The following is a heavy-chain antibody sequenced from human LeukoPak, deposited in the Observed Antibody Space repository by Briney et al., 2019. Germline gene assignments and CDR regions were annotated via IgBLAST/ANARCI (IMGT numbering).Heavy chain of an antibody. CDR2: IYYSGSA. V-gene: IGHV4-39*01. CDR3: ARHWVVTPNY. D-gene: IGHD4-23*01. Sequence: SETLSLTCIVSGGSISNSSYYWGWIRQPPGKGLEWIGSIYYSGSAYYNPSLKSRVTISVDTSKNQFSLKLTSVTAADTAVYYCARHWVVTPNYWGQGTLVIVSS. CDR1: GGSISNSSYY. J-gene: IGHJ4*02.